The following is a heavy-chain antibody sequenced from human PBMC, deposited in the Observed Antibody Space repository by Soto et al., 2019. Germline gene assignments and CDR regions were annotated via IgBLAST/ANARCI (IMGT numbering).Heavy chain of an antibody. V-gene: IGHV5-10-1*01. D-gene: IGHD3-9*01. CDR3: ARLDILTGFAPSPYYYYGMDV. J-gene: IGHJ6*02. CDR1: GYSFTSYW. Sequence: GESLKISCKGSGYSFTSYWISWVRQMPGKGLEWMGRIDPSDSYTNYSPSFQGHVTISADKSISTAYLQWSSLKASDTAMYYCARLDILTGFAPSPYYYYGMDVWGQGTTVTVSS. CDR2: IDPSDSYT.